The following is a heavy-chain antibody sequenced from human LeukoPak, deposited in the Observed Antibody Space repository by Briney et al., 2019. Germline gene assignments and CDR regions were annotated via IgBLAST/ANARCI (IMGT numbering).Heavy chain of an antibody. Sequence: GASVKVSCKASGGTFSSYGISWGRQPPGQGLEWMGGIIPIFGTANYAQKFQGRVTITADESTSTAYMELSSLRSEDTAVYYCARDRDWAGYSYGFYYWGQGTLVTVSS. J-gene: IGHJ4*02. D-gene: IGHD5-18*01. CDR3: ARDRDWAGYSYGFYY. CDR2: IIPIFGTA. CDR1: GGTFSSYG. V-gene: IGHV1-69*13.